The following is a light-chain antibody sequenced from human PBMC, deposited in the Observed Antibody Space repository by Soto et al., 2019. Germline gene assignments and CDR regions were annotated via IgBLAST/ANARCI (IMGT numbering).Light chain of an antibody. J-gene: IGKJ5*01. Sequence: DIQMTQSPSSLSASVGDRVTITCQAGQDISNYLNWYQQKPGKAPQLLIYVASRLESGVPSRFSGSGSGTDFTLTISSLQPEDFATYYCQQSYNAPITFGQGTRLEI. CDR1: QDISNY. V-gene: IGKV1-39*01. CDR3: QQSYNAPIT. CDR2: VAS.